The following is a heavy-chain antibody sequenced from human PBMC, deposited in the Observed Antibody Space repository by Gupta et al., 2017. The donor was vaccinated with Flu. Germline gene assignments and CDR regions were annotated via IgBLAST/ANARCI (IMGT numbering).Heavy chain of an antibody. CDR3: ARVVKSKGQWLDFYYMDV. CDR2: ISRSGTTI. Sequence: GKGLEWVSYISRSGTTIYYADSVKGRFIMSSDNAKNSQYLQMNSLRAEDTAVYYCARVVKSKGQWLDFYYMDVWGKGTTVTVSS. V-gene: IGHV3-48*03. D-gene: IGHD3-22*01. J-gene: IGHJ6*03.